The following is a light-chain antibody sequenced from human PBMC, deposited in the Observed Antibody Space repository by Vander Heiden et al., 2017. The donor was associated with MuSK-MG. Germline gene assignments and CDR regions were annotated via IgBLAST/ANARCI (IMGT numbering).Light chain of an antibody. Sequence: DIQMTQSPSTLSASIGDRVTITCRASQSITHWLDWYQQKPTKAPKVLIYDASILESGVPSRFSGSGSGTEFTLTISSLQPEDFATYYCQQYSSDSTFGPGTKVXIK. CDR3: QQYSSDST. CDR2: DAS. J-gene: IGKJ1*01. V-gene: IGKV1-5*01. CDR1: QSITHW.